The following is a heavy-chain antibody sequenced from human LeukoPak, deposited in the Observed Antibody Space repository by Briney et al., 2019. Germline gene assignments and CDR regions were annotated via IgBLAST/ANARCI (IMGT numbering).Heavy chain of an antibody. V-gene: IGHV4-39*01. D-gene: IGHD2-15*01. CDR1: GGSISSSSYY. CDR2: IYYSGST. J-gene: IGHJ5*02. CDR3: ASQWDYCSGGSCCGNWFDP. Sequence: PSETLSLTCTVSGGSISSSSYYWGWIRQPPGKGLEWIGSIYYSGSTYYNPSLKSRVTISVDTSKNQFSLKLSSVTAADTAVYYCASQWDYCSGGSCCGNWFDPWGQGTLVTVSS.